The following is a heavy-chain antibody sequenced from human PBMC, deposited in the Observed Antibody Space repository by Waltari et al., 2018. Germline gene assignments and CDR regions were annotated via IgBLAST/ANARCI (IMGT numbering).Heavy chain of an antibody. D-gene: IGHD3-22*01. CDR1: GFTFSRSW. CDR3: ARVATKTYSSPVPGRPYYYGMDV. Sequence: EEQLVESGGGLAHPGESLRLSCAASGFTFSRSWMDWVRQAPGKGLVWVSRISSDGSSVTYADSVKGRFTISRDNAKNTLYVQMNRLRAEDTAVYYCARVATKTYSSPVPGRPYYYGMDVWGQGTTVTVSS. J-gene: IGHJ6*02. V-gene: IGHV3-74*01. CDR2: ISSDGSSV.